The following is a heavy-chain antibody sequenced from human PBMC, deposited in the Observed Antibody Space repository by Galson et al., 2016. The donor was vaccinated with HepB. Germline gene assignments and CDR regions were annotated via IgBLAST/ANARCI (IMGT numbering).Heavy chain of an antibody. V-gene: IGHV3-13*01. CDR3: AKDIRSYGLFGRFDY. Sequence: SLRLSCAASGFTFSRYDMHWVRHVTGKGLEWVSAIGTAGDTYYPGSVKGRFTISRENAKNSLYLQMNSLRAEDTAVYYCAKDIRSYGLFGRFDYWGQGTLVTVSS. CDR2: IGTAGDT. CDR1: GFTFSRYD. D-gene: IGHD5-18*01. J-gene: IGHJ4*02.